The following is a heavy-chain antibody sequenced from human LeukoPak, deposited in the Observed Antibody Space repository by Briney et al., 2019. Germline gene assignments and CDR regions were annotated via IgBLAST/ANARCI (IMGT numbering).Heavy chain of an antibody. J-gene: IGHJ4*02. D-gene: IGHD1-26*01. CDR1: GYTFTDYG. Sequence: VASVKVSCKASGYTFTDYGISWVRQAPGQGLEWMGWISTYNGDTNFAQKFQGRVTMTTDTSTNTAYMELRSLTSDDTAVYYCARGSYYDYWGQGTLVTVSS. CDR2: ISTYNGDT. CDR3: ARGSYYDY. V-gene: IGHV1-18*01.